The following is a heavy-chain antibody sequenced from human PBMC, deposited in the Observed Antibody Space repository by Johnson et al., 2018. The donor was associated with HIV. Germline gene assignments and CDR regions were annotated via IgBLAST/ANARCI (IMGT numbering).Heavy chain of an antibody. J-gene: IGHJ3*02. CDR1: GLNFSDYS. CDR3: ARDPEGGPPLGAFDI. D-gene: IGHD3-16*01. CDR2: ISFDGGTK. Sequence: QVQLVESGGGVVQPGRSMRLSCAASGLNFSDYSMHWVRQAPGKGLEWVAIISFDGGTKYYADSVKGRFTISRDNSKNTLYLQMNSLRAEDTAVDYCARDPEGGPPLGAFDIWGRGTVVTVSS. V-gene: IGHV3-30*04.